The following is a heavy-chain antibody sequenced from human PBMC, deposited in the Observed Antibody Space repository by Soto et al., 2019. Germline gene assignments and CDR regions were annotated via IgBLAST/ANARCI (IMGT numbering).Heavy chain of an antibody. V-gene: IGHV3-30*18. J-gene: IGHJ6*02. CDR3: AKDGSGYDSDYYYGMDV. Sequence: QVQLVESGGGVVQPGRSLRLSCAASGFTFSSYGMHWVRQAPGKGLEWVAVISYDGSDKYYADSVKGRFTISRDNSKNTLYLQMNRLRAEDTAVYYCAKDGSGYDSDYYYGMDVWGQGTTVTVSS. CDR2: ISYDGSDK. D-gene: IGHD5-12*01. CDR1: GFTFSSYG.